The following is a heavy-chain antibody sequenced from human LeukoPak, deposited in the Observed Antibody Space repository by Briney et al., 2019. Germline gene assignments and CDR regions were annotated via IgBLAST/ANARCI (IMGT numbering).Heavy chain of an antibody. V-gene: IGHV1-2*02. CDR3: ARELKVDCTNGVCSGHFDH. CDR1: GYTFTGYY. CDR2: INPNTGGT. Sequence: GASVKVSCKASGYTFTGYYMHWVRQAPGQGLEWMGWINPNTGGTNYAQKFQGRVTMTRDTSISTASMELSRLRSDDTAVYYCARELKVDCTNGVCSGHFDHWGQGTLVTVSS. J-gene: IGHJ4*02. D-gene: IGHD2-8*01.